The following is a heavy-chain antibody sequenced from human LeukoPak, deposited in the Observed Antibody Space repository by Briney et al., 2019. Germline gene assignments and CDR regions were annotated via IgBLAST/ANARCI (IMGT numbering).Heavy chain of an antibody. Sequence: ASVKVSCKASGYTFTSYDINWVRQATGQGLEWMGWMNPNSGNTGYAQKFQGRVTITRNTSISTAYMELSSLRSEDTAVYYCARGAVVLRYFDWLPKSNWFDPWGQGTLVTVSS. D-gene: IGHD3-9*01. V-gene: IGHV1-8*03. CDR1: GYTFTSYD. CDR3: ARGAVVLRYFDWLPKSNWFDP. J-gene: IGHJ5*02. CDR2: MNPNSGNT.